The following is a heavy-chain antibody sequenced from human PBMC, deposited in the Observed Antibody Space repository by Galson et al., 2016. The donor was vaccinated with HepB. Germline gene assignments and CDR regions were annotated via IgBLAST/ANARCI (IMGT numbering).Heavy chain of an antibody. J-gene: IGHJ5*02. CDR2: PSSGGIM. CDR1: GASITNHH. V-gene: IGHV4-59*11. D-gene: IGHD6-13*01. CDR3: ARGGPYASSWYWSDP. Sequence: SETLSLTCSVSGASITNHHWSWIRQSPGKGLEWVGYPSSGGIMNYNLSLESRATFSADSSKNQFSLRLNSVTAADTAVYYCARGGPYASSWYWSDPWGQGALVTASS.